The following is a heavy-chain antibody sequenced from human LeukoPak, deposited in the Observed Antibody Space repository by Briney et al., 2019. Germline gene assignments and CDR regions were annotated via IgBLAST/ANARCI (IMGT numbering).Heavy chain of an antibody. CDR2: INPSGGST. J-gene: IGHJ5*02. D-gene: IGHD6-6*01. V-gene: IGHV1-46*01. Sequence: ASVKVSCRASGYPFSEYFIHWVRQAPGQGLEWMGVINPSGGSTSYAQKFQGRVTMTRDMSTSTVYMELSSLRSEDTAVYYCARARSSSSRFDPWGQGTLVTVSS. CDR3: ARARSSSSRFDP. CDR1: GYPFSEYF.